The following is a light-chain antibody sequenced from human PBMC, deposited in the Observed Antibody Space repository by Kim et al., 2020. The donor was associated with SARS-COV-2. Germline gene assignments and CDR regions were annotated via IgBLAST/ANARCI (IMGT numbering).Light chain of an antibody. CDR2: TAS. V-gene: IGKV1-39*01. CDR1: QSISNY. Sequence: ASVGDRVSITCRASQSISNYLNWYQQKPGKAPKLLIYTASYLQSGVPSRFSGSGSATDFTLTISSLQPEDFATYYCQQSYNTLWTFGQGTKVDIK. J-gene: IGKJ1*01. CDR3: QQSYNTLWT.